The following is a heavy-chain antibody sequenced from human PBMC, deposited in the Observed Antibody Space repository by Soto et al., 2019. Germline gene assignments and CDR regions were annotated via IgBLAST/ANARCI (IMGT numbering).Heavy chain of an antibody. CDR3: ARAPSYNGGWHFDY. J-gene: IGHJ4*02. CDR1: GFTFSSYA. D-gene: IGHD6-19*01. V-gene: IGHV3-23*01. CDR2: ITGGGDDT. Sequence: EVQLLESGGGLVQPGGSLRLSCAASGFTFSSYAMAWVRQSPEKGLEWVATITGGGDDTYYADSVKGRFTFSRDNSKTTLVLQMNNLRAEDTAVYYCARAPSYNGGWHFDYWGQGTLVTVSS.